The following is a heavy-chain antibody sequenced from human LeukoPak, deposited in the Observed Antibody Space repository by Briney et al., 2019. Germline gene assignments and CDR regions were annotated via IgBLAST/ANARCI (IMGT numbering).Heavy chain of an antibody. Sequence: SVKVSCKASGGTFNSYAINWVRQAPGQGLEWMGGIIPRLGTTKYIEKFQGRITITTDESTTTAYMELTSLRSEDTAVYYCAADGTGWGQGTLVTVSS. J-gene: IGHJ4*02. CDR1: GGTFNSYA. V-gene: IGHV1-69*05. CDR3: AADGTG. CDR2: IIPRLGTT.